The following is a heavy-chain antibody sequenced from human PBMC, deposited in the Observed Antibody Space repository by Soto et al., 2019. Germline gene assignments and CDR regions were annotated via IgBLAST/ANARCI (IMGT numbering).Heavy chain of an antibody. CDR3: AREPKGSSGYYYFGAFDI. Sequence: QVQLQESGPGLVKPSQTLSLTCTVSGGSISSGGYYWSWIRQHPGKGLEWIGYIYYSGSTYYNPSLKSRVTISVDTSKNQFSLKLRSVTAADTAVYYCAREPKGSSGYYYFGAFDIWGQGTMVTVSS. V-gene: IGHV4-31*03. CDR2: IYYSGST. CDR1: GGSISSGGYY. D-gene: IGHD3-22*01. J-gene: IGHJ3*02.